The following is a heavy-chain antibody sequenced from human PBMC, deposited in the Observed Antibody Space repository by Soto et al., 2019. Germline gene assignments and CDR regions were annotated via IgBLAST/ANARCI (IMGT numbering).Heavy chain of an antibody. V-gene: IGHV1-8*02. CDR3: ARGSIAAGGYFDY. CDR1: GYTFTSYY. D-gene: IGHD6-6*01. CDR2: INPSSGNT. Sequence: ASVKVSCTASGYTFTSYYMHWVRQATGQGLEWMGIINPSSGNTGYAQKFQGRVTMTRNTSISTAYMELSSLRSEDTAVYYCARGSIAAGGYFDYWGQGTLVTSPQ. J-gene: IGHJ4*02.